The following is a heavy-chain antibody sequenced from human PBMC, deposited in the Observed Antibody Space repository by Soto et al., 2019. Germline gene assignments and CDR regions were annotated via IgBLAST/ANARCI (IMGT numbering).Heavy chain of an antibody. CDR1: GFTFSSYA. V-gene: IGHV3-23*01. CDR2: ISGSGGST. Sequence: GGSLRLSCAASGFTFSSYAMSWVRQAPGKGLEWVSAISGSGGSTYYADSVKGRFTISRDNSKNTLYLQMNSLRAEDTAVYYCAKDLTWGYDFWSGYYYFDYWGQGTLVTVSS. J-gene: IGHJ4*02. D-gene: IGHD3-3*01. CDR3: AKDLTWGYDFWSGYYYFDY.